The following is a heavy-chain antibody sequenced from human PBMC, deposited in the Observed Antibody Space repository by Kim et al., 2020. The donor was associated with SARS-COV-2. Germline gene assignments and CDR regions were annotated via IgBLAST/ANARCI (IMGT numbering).Heavy chain of an antibody. J-gene: IGHJ4*02. V-gene: IGHV4-59*13. Sequence: SETLSLTCTVSGGSISSYYWSWIRQPPGKGLEWIGYIYYSGSTNYNPSLKSRVTISVDTSKNQFSLRLSSVTAADTAVYYCARGGGITGYYPLVHCGQGT. D-gene: IGHD1-20*01. CDR1: GGSISSYY. CDR3: ARGGGITGYYPLVH. CDR2: IYYSGST.